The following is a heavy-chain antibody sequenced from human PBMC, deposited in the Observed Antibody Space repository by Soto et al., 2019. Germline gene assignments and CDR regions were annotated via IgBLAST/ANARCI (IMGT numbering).Heavy chain of an antibody. V-gene: IGHV4-59*01. Sequence: PSETLSLTCTVSGGSISGYYWSWIRQPPGKGLEWIGYIYYSGSTIYNPPLKSRVTISVDTSKNQFSLKLSSVTAADTAVYYCARARYDSSGYYYFDYWGQGTLVTVSS. CDR2: IYYSGST. CDR1: GGSISGYY. CDR3: ARARYDSSGYYYFDY. J-gene: IGHJ4*02. D-gene: IGHD3-22*01.